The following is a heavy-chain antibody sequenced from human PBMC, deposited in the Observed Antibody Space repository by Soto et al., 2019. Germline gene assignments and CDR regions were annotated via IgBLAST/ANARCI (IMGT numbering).Heavy chain of an antibody. CDR1: GGSITTGTYS. V-gene: IGHV4-39*01. J-gene: IGHJ4*02. D-gene: IGHD3-9*01. Sequence: QLQLQESGPGLVKPSETLSLTCTVSGGSITTGTYSWGWIRQPPGKGLEWIGTIYHSGTTYDNPSLKRRVAISVDTSKNQFSLRLSSVTAADTAVYFCVRLLTGYYFIDYWGQGTLVTVSS. CDR3: VRLLTGYYFIDY. CDR2: IYHSGTT.